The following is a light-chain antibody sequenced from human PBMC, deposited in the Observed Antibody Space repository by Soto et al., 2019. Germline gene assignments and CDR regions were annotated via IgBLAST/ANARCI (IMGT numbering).Light chain of an antibody. CDR3: QQFDISLFT. V-gene: IGKV1-33*01. CDR2: DAS. CDR1: QDISKY. J-gene: IGKJ3*01. Sequence: DIQVTQSPSSLSASVGDRVTITCQASQDISKYLNWYQQKPGKVPKLLIYDASNLETGVPSTFSRSGSGTDFPFAISSLQPEDFATYYCQQFDISLFTFGPGTKVDVK.